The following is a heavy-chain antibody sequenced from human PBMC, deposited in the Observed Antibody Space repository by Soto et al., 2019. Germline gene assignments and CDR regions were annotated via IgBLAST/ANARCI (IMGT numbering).Heavy chain of an antibody. D-gene: IGHD3-22*01. J-gene: IGHJ5*02. V-gene: IGHV3-9*01. CDR1: GFTFDDYA. Sequence: GGSLRLSCAASGFTFDDYAMHWVRQAPGKGMEWVSGISWNSGSIGYADSVKGRFTISRDNAKNSLYLQMNSLRAEDTALYYCAKDADDKYYYDSSGDNWFDPWGQGTLVTVSS. CDR3: AKDADDKYYYDSSGDNWFDP. CDR2: ISWNSGSI.